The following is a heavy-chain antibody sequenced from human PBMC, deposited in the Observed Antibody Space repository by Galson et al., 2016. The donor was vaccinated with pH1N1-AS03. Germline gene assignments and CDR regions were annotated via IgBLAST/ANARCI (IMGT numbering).Heavy chain of an antibody. CDR3: ARSPGYCSAGSCSDQGYFDY. CDR2: IDWNSGTI. CDR1: GFTFDDSA. D-gene: IGHD2-15*01. Sequence: SLRLSCAGSGFTFDDSAMHWVRQAPGKGLEWVPGIDWNSGTIDYTDSVKGRFTISRDNAKNSLYLQMNSLRAEDTALYYCARSPGYCSAGSCSDQGYFDYWGPGTLVTVSS. J-gene: IGHJ4*02. V-gene: IGHV3-9*01.